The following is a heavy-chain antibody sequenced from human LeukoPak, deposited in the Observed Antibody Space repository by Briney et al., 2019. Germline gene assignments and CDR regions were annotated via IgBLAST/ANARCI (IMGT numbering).Heavy chain of an antibody. Sequence: GGALRLSCATSGFTFSSYSMNWVRQAPGKGLEWVSYISSGSSAIYYADSVKGRFTISRDNAKNSLYLQMNSLRDEDTAVYYCARALGMTIDYWGQGTLVTVSS. D-gene: IGHD3-16*01. CDR2: ISSGSSAI. CDR3: ARALGMTIDY. V-gene: IGHV3-48*02. J-gene: IGHJ4*02. CDR1: GFTFSSYS.